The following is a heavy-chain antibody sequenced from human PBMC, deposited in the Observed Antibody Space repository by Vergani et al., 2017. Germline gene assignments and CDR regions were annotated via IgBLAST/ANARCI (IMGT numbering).Heavy chain of an antibody. V-gene: IGHV4-34*01. CDR1: GGSFSGYY. Sequence: QVQLQQWGAGLLKPSETLSLTCAVYGGSFSGYYWSWIRQPPGKGLEWIGEINHSGSTNYNPSLKSRVTISVDTSKNQFSLKLSSVTAADTAVYYCVRGLVAGLNYYYYYGMDVWGQGTTVTVSS. J-gene: IGHJ6*02. CDR3: VRGLVAGLNYYYYYGMDV. CDR2: INHSGST. D-gene: IGHD6-19*01.